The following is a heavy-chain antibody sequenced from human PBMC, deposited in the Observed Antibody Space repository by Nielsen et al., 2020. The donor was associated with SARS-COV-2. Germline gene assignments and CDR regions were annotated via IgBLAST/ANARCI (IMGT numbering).Heavy chain of an antibody. D-gene: IGHD5/OR15-5a*01. V-gene: IGHV3-48*02. Sequence: GEALKISCTASGFALSAYGMDWVRQLPGRGLEWLAHIRMSDGATQSADSVRGRFTISIDNAKNSLYLQMNSLRDEDTAVYFCAKELEVCCHYMDVWGKGTTVTVSS. J-gene: IGHJ6*03. CDR1: GFALSAYG. CDR2: IRMSDGAT. CDR3: AKELEVCCHYMDV.